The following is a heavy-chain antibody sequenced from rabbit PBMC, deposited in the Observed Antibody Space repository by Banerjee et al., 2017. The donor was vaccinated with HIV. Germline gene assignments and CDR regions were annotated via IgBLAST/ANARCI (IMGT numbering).Heavy chain of an antibody. J-gene: IGHJ4*01. V-gene: IGHV1S40*01. CDR1: GVSFSISSY. Sequence: QSLEESGGDLVKPGASLTLTCTASGVSFSISSYMCWVRQAPGKGLEWIACIDAGSSTFTYYATWAKGRFTISKTSSTTVTLQMTRLTAADTATYFCARDLDGVIGWNFGWWGPGTLVTVS. CDR3: ARDLDGVIGWNFGW. CDR2: IDAGSSTFT. D-gene: IGHD1-1*01.